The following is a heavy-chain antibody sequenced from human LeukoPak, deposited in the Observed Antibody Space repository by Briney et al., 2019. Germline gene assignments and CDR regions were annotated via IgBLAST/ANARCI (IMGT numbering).Heavy chain of an antibody. CDR1: GFTFSSYG. J-gene: IGHJ4*02. CDR2: IASDGGMK. V-gene: IGHV3-30*18. D-gene: IGHD6-19*01. Sequence: GGSLRPSCAASGFTFSSYGMHWVRQVPGKGLEWVAVIASDGGMKYYADSMKGRFTISRDNSKNTLYLQMNSLRAEDTAVYYCAKEISVAGMFDYWGQGTLVTVSS. CDR3: AKEISVAGMFDY.